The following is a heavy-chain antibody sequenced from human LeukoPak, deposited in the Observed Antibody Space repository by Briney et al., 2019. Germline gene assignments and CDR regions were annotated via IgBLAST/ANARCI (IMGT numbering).Heavy chain of an antibody. CDR3: ARGLDIRDYVWGSYRKGYYFDY. CDR1: GFTFSSYS. D-gene: IGHD3-16*02. CDR2: ISSSSSYI. V-gene: IGHV3-21*04. Sequence: GGSLRLSCAASGFTFSSYSMNWVRQAPGKGLEWVSSISSSSSYIYHADSVKGRFTISRDNAKNSLYLQMNSLRAEDTAVYYCARGLDIRDYVWGSYRKGYYFDYWGQGTLVTVSS. J-gene: IGHJ4*02.